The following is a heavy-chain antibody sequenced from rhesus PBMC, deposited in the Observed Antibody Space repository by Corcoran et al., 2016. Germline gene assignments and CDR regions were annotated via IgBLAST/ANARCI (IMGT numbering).Heavy chain of an antibody. CDR2: IYSSSGST. CDR1: GYSISSGYD. D-gene: IGHD6-31*01. Sequence: QVQLQESGPGVVKPSETLSLTCAVSGYSISSGYDWRWIRQPPGKGLEGIGDIYSSSGSTNYNPSHQNQVPLSKDTSKTQFSLKLSSVTAADTAVYYCARRRIAAATYYFDYWGQGVLVTVSS. CDR3: ARRRIAAATYYFDY. J-gene: IGHJ4*01. V-gene: IGHV4-76*01.